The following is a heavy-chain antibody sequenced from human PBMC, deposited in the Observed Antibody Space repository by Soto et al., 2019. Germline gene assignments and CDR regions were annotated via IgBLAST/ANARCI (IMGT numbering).Heavy chain of an antibody. CDR2: IYHSGST. J-gene: IGHJ5*02. V-gene: IGHV4-30-4*01. CDR1: GDSINSVDHY. Sequence: PSETLSLTCTVSGDSINSVDHYWSWIRQPPGKGLEWMGYIYHSGSTHYNPSLNSRLTISIDTSTNRFSLNLTSVTAADTAVYFCARLRWETENNWFDPYRQVALVTVPS. CDR3: ARLRWETENNWFDP. D-gene: IGHD1-26*01.